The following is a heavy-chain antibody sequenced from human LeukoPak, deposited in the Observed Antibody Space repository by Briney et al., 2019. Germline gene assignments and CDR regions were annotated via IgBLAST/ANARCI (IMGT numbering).Heavy chain of an antibody. CDR1: GGSISSSSYY. D-gene: IGHD3-22*01. J-gene: IGHJ2*01. V-gene: IGHV4-39*01. CDR3: ARHKWDSSGYYYLWYFDL. Sequence: PSETLSLTCTVSGGSISSSSYYWGWIRQPPGTGLEWIGSIYYSGSTYYNPSLKGRVTISVDTSKNQFSLKLSSVTAADTAVYYCARHKWDSSGYYYLWYFDLWGRGTLVTVSS. CDR2: IYYSGST.